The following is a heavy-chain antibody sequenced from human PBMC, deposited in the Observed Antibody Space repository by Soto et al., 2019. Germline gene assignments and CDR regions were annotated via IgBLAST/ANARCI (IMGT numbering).Heavy chain of an antibody. CDR1: GFTFSSYS. Sequence: EVQLVESGGGLVQPGGSLRLSCAASGFTFSSYSMNWVRQAPGKGLEWISYISSSSNTIYYADSMKGRFTISRDNARNSLYLQMNGLRAEDTAVYYCARGGYRNCDYWGQGTLVTVSS. CDR2: ISSSSNTI. D-gene: IGHD5-18*01. CDR3: ARGGYRNCDY. J-gene: IGHJ4*02. V-gene: IGHV3-48*01.